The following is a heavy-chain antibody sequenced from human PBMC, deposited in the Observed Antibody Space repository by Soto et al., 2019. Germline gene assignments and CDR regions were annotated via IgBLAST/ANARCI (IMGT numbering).Heavy chain of an antibody. CDR1: GFTFSSYG. CDR2: ISYDGSNK. J-gene: IGHJ4*02. CDR3: AKDEGYSYGPTVDY. Sequence: GGSLRLSCAASGFTFSSYGMHWVRQAPGKGLEWVAVISYDGSNKYYADSVKGRFTISRDNSKNTLYLQMNSLRAEDTAVYYCAKDEGYSYGPTVDYWGQGTLVTVSS. V-gene: IGHV3-30*18. D-gene: IGHD5-18*01.